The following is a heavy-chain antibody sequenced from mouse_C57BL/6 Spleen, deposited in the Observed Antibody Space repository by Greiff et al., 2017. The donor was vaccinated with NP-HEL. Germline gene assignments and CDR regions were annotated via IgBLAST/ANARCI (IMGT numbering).Heavy chain of an antibody. J-gene: IGHJ4*01. CDR1: GYSFTDYN. CDR2: INPNYGTT. CDR3: ASGTTRGDYYAMDY. V-gene: IGHV1-39*01. D-gene: IGHD1-1*01. Sequence: EVQLQQSGPELVKPGASVKISCKASGYSFTDYNMNWVKQSNGKSLEWIGVINPNYGTTSYNQKFKGKATLTVDQSSSTAYMQLNSLTSEDSAVYYCASGTTRGDYYAMDYWGQGTSVTVSS.